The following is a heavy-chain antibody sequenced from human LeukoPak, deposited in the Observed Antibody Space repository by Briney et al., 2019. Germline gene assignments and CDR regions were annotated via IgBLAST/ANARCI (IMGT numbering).Heavy chain of an antibody. J-gene: IGHJ5*02. V-gene: IGHV4-30-4*08. CDR3: ARETVPAATTNWFDP. Sequence: SGTLSLTCTVSGGSISSGDYYWSWIRQPPGKGLEWIGYIYYSGSTYYNPSLKSRVTISVDTSKNQFSLKLSSVTAADTAVYYCARETVPAATTNWFDPWGQGTLVTVSS. D-gene: IGHD2-2*01. CDR1: GGSISSGDYY. CDR2: IYYSGST.